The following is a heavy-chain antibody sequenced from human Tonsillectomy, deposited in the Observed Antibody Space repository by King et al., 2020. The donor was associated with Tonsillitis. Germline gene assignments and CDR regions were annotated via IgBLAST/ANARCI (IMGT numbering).Heavy chain of an antibody. V-gene: IGHV1-58*02. CDR3: AAARYGSAGNCCPEDNWFYT. Sequence: QLVESGPEVKKPGTSVKVSCKASGSPFTSSAIQWVRQARGQRLEWIGWIVVGSGNTNYAQKFQERLTITRDMSTSTAYMELNSLRSEDTAVYYCAAARYGSAGNCCPEDNWFYTWGQGTLVTVSS. J-gene: IGHJ5*02. D-gene: IGHD2-15*01. CDR2: IVVGSGNT. CDR1: GSPFTSSA.